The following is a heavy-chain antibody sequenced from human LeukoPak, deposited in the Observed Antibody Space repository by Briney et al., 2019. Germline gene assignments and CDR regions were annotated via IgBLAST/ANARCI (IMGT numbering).Heavy chain of an antibody. CDR1: GGSISNHY. CDR3: AREGGVARPGLDY. J-gene: IGHJ4*02. D-gene: IGHD6-6*01. V-gene: IGHV4-59*11. Sequence: SETLSLTCSVSGGSISNHYWSWIRQAPGKTLEYIGNIYSSGSTYYNPSLKSRLTISLDTSQNQFSLRLTSVGAADTAVYYCAREGGVARPGLDYWGQGTLVAVSS. CDR2: IYSSGST.